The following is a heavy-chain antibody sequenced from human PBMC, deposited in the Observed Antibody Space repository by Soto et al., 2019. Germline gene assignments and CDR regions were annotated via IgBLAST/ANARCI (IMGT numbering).Heavy chain of an antibody. V-gene: IGHV3-21*04. CDR3: ARGTLTAQYDFWSMGYYYGMDV. J-gene: IGHJ6*02. CDR1: GFTFSSYS. CDR2: ISSSSSYI. Sequence: GGSLRLSCAASGFTFSSYSMNWVRQAPGKGLEWVSSISSSSSYIYYADSVKGRFTISRDNSKNTLYLQMNSLRAEDTAVYYCARGTLTAQYDFWSMGYYYGMDVWGQGTTVTVSS. D-gene: IGHD3-3*01.